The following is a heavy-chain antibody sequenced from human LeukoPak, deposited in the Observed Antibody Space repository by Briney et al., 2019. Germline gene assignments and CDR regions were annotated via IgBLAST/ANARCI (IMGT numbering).Heavy chain of an antibody. CDR3: ATRHGYSYGYYFDY. CDR1: GFTFSNAW. Sequence: GGSLRLSCAASGFTFSNAWMSWVRQAPGKGLEWVGRIKSKTDGGTTDYAAPVKGRFTISRDDSKNTLYLQMNSLKTEDTAVYYCATRHGYSYGYYFDYWGQGTLVTVSS. J-gene: IGHJ4*02. CDR2: IKSKTDGGTT. V-gene: IGHV3-15*01. D-gene: IGHD5-18*01.